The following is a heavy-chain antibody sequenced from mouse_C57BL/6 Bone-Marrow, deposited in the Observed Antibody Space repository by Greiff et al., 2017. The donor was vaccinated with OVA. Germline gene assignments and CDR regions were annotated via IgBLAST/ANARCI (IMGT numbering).Heavy chain of an antibody. Sequence: QVQLQQSGAELVKPGASVKLSCKASGYTFTEYPIHWVKQRSGQGLEWIGWFYPGSGSIQYNEKFKDKATLTADTSSRTVYMELSSLTSEDSAVDFCARHGLYYYGSSPYFDYWGQGTTLTVSA. V-gene: IGHV1-62-2*01. CDR2: FYPGSGSI. D-gene: IGHD1-1*01. CDR1: GYTFTEYP. J-gene: IGHJ2*01. CDR3: ARHGLYYYGSSPYFDY.